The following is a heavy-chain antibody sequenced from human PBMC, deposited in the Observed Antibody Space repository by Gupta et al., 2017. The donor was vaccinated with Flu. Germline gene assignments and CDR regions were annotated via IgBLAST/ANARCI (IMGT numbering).Heavy chain of an antibody. CDR2: INSDGNT. V-gene: IGHV3-23*01. CDR3: VKGGPLARIPDY. CDR1: FTFSCCT. D-gene: IGHD2-21*01. J-gene: IGHJ4*02. Sequence: FTFSCCTMAWVRQAPGTGLQWVSTINSDGNTYYTDSVKGRFTISRDSSKNMLYLQMNSLTAEDTACYYCVKGGPLARIPDYWGQGALVTVAS.